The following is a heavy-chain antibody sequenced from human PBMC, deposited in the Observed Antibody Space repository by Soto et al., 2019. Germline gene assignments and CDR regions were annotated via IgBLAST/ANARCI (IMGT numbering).Heavy chain of an antibody. J-gene: IGHJ6*02. CDR1: GGSISSGGYY. V-gene: IGHV4-31*03. CDR3: TKGPPTSYYDSSGQPGYYYGMDV. CDR2: IYYSGST. D-gene: IGHD3-22*01. Sequence: PSETLSLTCTVSGGSISSGGYYWSWIRQHPGKGLEWIGYIYYSGSTYYNPSLKSRVTISVDTSKNQFSLKLSSVTAADTAVYYCTKGPPTSYYDSSGQPGYYYGMDVWGQGPTVTV.